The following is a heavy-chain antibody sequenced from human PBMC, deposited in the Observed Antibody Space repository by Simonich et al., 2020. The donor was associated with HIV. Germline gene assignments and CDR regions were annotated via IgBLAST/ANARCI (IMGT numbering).Heavy chain of an antibody. V-gene: IGHV4-39*01. J-gene: IGHJ3*02. D-gene: IGHD1-1*01. CDR3: ARHQTGTDAFDI. Sequence: QLQVQESGPGLVKPSETLSLTCIVFGDSISSWTSYWGWIRQPPGKGLEWIGNIKYIGSSYYNPSLKSRVTLSVDTSKNQFSLKLTSVTAADTAMYYCARHQTGTDAFDIWGQGTMVAVSS. CDR1: GDSISSWTSY. CDR2: IKYIGSS.